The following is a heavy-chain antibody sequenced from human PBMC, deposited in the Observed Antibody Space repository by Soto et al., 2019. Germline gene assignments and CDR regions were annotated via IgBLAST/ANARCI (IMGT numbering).Heavy chain of an antibody. D-gene: IGHD3-3*01. CDR1: GGSISSSSYY. J-gene: IGHJ4*02. CDR3: ARLSQRLRFFHPIPDY. CDR2: IYYSGST. Sequence: SQTLSLTCTVSGGSISSSSYYWGWIRQPPGKGLEWIGSIYYSGSTYYNPSLKSRVTISVDTSKNQFSLKLSSVTAADTAVYYCARLSQRLRFFHPIPDYWGQGTLVTVSS. V-gene: IGHV4-39*01.